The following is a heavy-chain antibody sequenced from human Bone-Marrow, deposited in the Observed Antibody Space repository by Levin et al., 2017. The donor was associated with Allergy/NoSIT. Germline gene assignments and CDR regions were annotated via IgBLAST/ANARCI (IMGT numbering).Heavy chain of an antibody. CDR1: GFTFSSYS. CDR3: ARTYIARGLSWFDP. V-gene: IGHV3-48*01. Sequence: ETLSLTCAASGFTFSSYSMNWVRQAPGKGLEWVSYISSSSSTIYYADSVKGRFTISRDNAKNSLYLQMNSLRAEDTAVYYCARTYIARGLSWFDPWGQGTLVTVSS. J-gene: IGHJ5*02. CDR2: ISSSSSTI. D-gene: IGHD5-18*01.